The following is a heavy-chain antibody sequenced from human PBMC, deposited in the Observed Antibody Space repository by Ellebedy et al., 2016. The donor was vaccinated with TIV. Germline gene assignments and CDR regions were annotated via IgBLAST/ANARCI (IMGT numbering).Heavy chain of an antibody. V-gene: IGHV3-30-3*01. J-gene: IGHJ4*02. Sequence: GESLKIPCAASGFTFSSYAMHWVRQAPGKGLEWVAVISYDGSNKYYADSVKGRFTISRDNSKNTLYLQMNSLRAEGTAVYYCARDRWAHRDFDYWGQGTLVTVSS. CDR3: ARDRWAHRDFDY. CDR1: GFTFSSYA. CDR2: ISYDGSNK. D-gene: IGHD1-14*01.